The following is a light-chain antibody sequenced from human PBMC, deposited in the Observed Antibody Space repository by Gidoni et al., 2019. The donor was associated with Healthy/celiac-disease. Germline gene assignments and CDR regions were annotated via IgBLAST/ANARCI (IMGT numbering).Light chain of an antibody. CDR2: AAS. CDR3: QQSYSTPLT. Sequence: DIHTTPSPSSLSASVGDRLTIPCRASQNISSHLNSYQQKPGNAPNLLIYAASSLQSRVPSRFSGSGCGTDFTLTSSSLQPEDFATYYCQQSYSTPLTFXGXTKVEIK. J-gene: IGKJ4*02. CDR1: QNISSH. V-gene: IGKV1-39*01.